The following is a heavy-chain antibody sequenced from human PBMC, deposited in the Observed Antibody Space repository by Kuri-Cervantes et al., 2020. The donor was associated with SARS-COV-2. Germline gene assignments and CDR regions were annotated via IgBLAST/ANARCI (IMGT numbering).Heavy chain of an antibody. J-gene: IGHJ4*02. CDR3: TTLIDY. CDR1: GFTFSSYW. V-gene: IGHV3-74*01. CDR2: INSDGSST. D-gene: IGHD1-1*01. Sequence: GESLKIYCASSGFTFSSYWMHWGRQAPGKGLVWVSRINSDGSSTSYADSVKDRFTISRDNAKNTLYLQMNGLKTEDTAVYYCTTLIDYWGQGALVTVSS.